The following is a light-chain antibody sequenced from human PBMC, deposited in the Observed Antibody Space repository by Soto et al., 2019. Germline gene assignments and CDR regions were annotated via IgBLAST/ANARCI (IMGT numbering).Light chain of an antibody. CDR1: QSLLHSNGYNY. CDR2: LGS. V-gene: IGKV2-28*01. CDR3: MQGTHWPIT. Sequence: DIVMTQSPLSLHVTPGEPASISCRSSQSLLHSNGYNYLDWYLQKPGQSPQLLIYLGSNRASGVPARFSGSGSGTDFALKISRVEAEEFGVYYCMQGTHWPITFGQGTRLEIK. J-gene: IGKJ5*01.